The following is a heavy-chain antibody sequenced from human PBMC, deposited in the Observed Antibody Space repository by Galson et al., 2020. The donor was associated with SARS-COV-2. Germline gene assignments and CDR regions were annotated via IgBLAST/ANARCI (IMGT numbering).Heavy chain of an antibody. J-gene: IGHJ4*02. Sequence: ALHGRSLILPCAASGFTFSSYWMHWVRQAPGKGLVWVSRIYSEGSSTSYADSVKGRFTISGDNAKNTLYLQMNSLRAEDTAVYYCARGDMGNDYFDYWGQGTLVTVSS. D-gene: IGHD7-27*01. V-gene: IGHV3-74*01. CDR1: GFTFSSYW. CDR2: IYSEGSST. CDR3: ARGDMGNDYFDY.